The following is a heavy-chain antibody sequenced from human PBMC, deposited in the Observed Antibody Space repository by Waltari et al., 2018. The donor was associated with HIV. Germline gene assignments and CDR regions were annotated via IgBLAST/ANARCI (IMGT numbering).Heavy chain of an antibody. CDR2: ISWDGSNK. V-gene: IGHV3-30-3*01. CDR3: GREGDYYDSSPFDY. D-gene: IGHD3-22*01. CDR1: GFTFNPYA. Sequence: QVQLVESGGGVVQPGRSLRLSWSASGFTFNPYAMHWVRQAPGKGLEWVAVISWDGSNKHYADSVKGRCTISRDNSRNSLYLQMSSLRAEDTAVYYCGREGDYYDSSPFDYWGQGTLVTVSS. J-gene: IGHJ4*02.